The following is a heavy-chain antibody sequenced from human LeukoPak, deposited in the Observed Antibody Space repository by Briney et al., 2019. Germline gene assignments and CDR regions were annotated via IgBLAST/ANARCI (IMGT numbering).Heavy chain of an antibody. CDR3: ARDYDGSGSYYNVRSAFDI. D-gene: IGHD3-10*01. CDR1: GGSISSYY. CDR2: IYTSGST. J-gene: IGHJ3*02. Sequence: SETLSLTCTVFGGSISSYYWSWIRQPAGKGLEWIGRIYTSGSTNYNPSLKSRVTMSVDTSKNQFSLRLSSVTAADTAVYYCARDYDGSGSYYNVRSAFDIWGQGTMVTVSS. V-gene: IGHV4-4*07.